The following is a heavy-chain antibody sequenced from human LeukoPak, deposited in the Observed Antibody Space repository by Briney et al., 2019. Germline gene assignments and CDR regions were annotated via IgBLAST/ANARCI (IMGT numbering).Heavy chain of an antibody. CDR1: GYSFTSYW. J-gene: IGHJ4*02. CDR3: ARGSGGYRYGYQYFDY. Sequence: GESLKISCKGSGYSFTSYWIGWVRQMPGKGLESMGIIYPGDFHTKYSPSFQGQVTISADKSISTVYLQWTSLKASDTTMYYCARGSGGYRYGYQYFDYWGQGTLVTVSS. D-gene: IGHD5-18*01. V-gene: IGHV5-51*01. CDR2: IYPGDFHT.